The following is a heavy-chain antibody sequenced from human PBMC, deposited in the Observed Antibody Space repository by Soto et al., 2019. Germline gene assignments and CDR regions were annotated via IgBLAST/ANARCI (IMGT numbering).Heavy chain of an antibody. D-gene: IGHD3-10*01. CDR2: ISWNSGSI. CDR3: AKAVGNYGNFDY. Sequence: EVQLVESGGGLVQPGRSLRLSCAASGFTFDDYAMHWVRQAPGNGLVWVSRISWNSGSIGYADSVKGRFTISRDNAKNSLYLQMNSLRAEDTDLYYCAKAVGNYGNFDYWGQGTLVTVSS. V-gene: IGHV3-9*01. J-gene: IGHJ4*02. CDR1: GFTFDDYA.